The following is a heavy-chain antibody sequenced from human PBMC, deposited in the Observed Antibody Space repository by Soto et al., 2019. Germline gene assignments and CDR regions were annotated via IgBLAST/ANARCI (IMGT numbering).Heavy chain of an antibody. CDR2: IYWDDDE. J-gene: IGHJ6*02. CDR1: GFSLNTGGVC. V-gene: IGHV2-5*02. Sequence: ITWKESGPTLVKPTQTLTLTCTFSGFSLNTGGVCVGWVRQPRGKSMEWLAHIYWDDDERYRPALRIRLNTTNDTSNNPVDLSMTDMYPEDTATYYFVRNGRYYGGDSYSGMDAWVQGNTVTVS. D-gene: IGHD1-26*01. CDR3: VRNGRYYGGDSYSGMDA.